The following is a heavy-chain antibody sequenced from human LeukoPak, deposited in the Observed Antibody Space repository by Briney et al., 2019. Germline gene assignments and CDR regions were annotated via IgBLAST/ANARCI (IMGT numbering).Heavy chain of an antibody. Sequence: PGGSLRLSCAACGFTLSSYAMHWVRQAPGKGLEWAAALSSDGRNKFYADSVKGRFTISSDNYKNMLYLQMGSLRAEDMAVYYCARGPDCSSTSCYAGVRYWGQGTLVTVSS. CDR2: LSSDGRNK. CDR3: ARGPDCSSTSCYAGVRY. D-gene: IGHD2-2*01. V-gene: IGHV3-30*14. J-gene: IGHJ4*02. CDR1: GFTLSSYA.